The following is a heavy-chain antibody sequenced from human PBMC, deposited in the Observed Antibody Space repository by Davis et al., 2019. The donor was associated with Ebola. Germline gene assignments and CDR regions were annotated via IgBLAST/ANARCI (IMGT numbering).Heavy chain of an antibody. CDR2: IIPIFGTA. J-gene: IGHJ3*02. V-gene: IGHV1-69*06. CDR3: ARWGSYRYTGAFDI. D-gene: IGHD3-16*02. Sequence: PVKVSCKASGGTFSSYAISWVRQAPGQGLEWMGGIIPIFGTANYAQKFQGRVTITADKSTSTAYMELSSLRSEDTAVYYYARWGSYRYTGAFDIWGQGTMVTVSS. CDR1: GGTFSSYA.